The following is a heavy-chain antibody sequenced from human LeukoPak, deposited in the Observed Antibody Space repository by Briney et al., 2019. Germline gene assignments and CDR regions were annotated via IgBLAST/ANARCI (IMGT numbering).Heavy chain of an antibody. CDR1: GFTFSSYG. CDR3: ARVATASTGTDY. Sequence: GGSLRLSCAASGFTFSSYGMHWVRQAPGKGLEWVAFIRYDGSNKYYADSVKGRFTISRDNAKNSLYLQMNSLRAEDTAVYYCARVATASTGTDYWGQGTLVTVSS. J-gene: IGHJ4*02. V-gene: IGHV3-30*02. CDR2: IRYDGSNK. D-gene: IGHD1-1*01.